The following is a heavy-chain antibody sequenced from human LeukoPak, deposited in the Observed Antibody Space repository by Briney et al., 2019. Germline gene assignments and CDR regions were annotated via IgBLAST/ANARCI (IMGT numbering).Heavy chain of an antibody. J-gene: IGHJ4*02. CDR3: AKSMVLELPFYFNY. V-gene: IGHV3-30*02. CDR2: IRYDGSNK. Sequence: GGSLRLSCAASGFTFSSYGMHWVRQAPGKGLEWVAFIRYDGSNKYYADSVKGRFTISRDNSKNTLYLQMNSLRAEDTAVYYCAKSMVLELPFYFNYWGQGTLVTVSS. D-gene: IGHD1-7*01. CDR1: GFTFSSYG.